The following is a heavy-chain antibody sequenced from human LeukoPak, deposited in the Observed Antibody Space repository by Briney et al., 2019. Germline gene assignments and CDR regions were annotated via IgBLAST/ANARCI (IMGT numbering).Heavy chain of an antibody. CDR2: INHSGST. J-gene: IGHJ4*02. CDR3: ARGGPVITTHPVDY. CDR1: GGSFSGYY. D-gene: IGHD3-22*01. Sequence: PSETLSLTCAVYGGSFSGYYWSWIRQPPGKGLEWIGEINHSGSTNYNPSLKSRVTISVDTSKNQFSLKLSSVTAADTAVYYCARGGPVITTHPVDYWGQGTLVTVSS. V-gene: IGHV4-34*01.